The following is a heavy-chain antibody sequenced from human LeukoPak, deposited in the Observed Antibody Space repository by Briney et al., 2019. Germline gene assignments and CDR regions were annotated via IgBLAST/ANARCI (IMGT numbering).Heavy chain of an antibody. CDR3: AREGASNGYHYGMDV. CDR2: ISFGGSPT. J-gene: IGHJ6*02. D-gene: IGHD5-12*01. Sequence: PGGSLRLSCAGSGFTFSLYNMHWVRQAPGKGLEWVALISFGGSPTYYADSVRGRFTISRDNSKNTLFLQMSSLKAEDTAVYYCAREGASNGYHYGMDVWGQGTTVSVSS. CDR1: GFTFSLYN. V-gene: IGHV3-30-3*01.